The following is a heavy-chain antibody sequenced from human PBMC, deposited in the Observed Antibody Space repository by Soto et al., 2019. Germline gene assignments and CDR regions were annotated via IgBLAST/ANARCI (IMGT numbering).Heavy chain of an antibody. CDR3: VRDGTKTLRDWFDP. Sequence: SETLSLTCTVSGASISGYYWSWIRKSAGKGLEWIGRIYATGTTDYNPSLKSRVMMSADTSKKQFSLRLRSVTAADTAVYYCVRDGTKTLRDWFDPWGQGISVTVSS. J-gene: IGHJ5*02. CDR1: GASISGYY. CDR2: IYATGTT. D-gene: IGHD1-1*01. V-gene: IGHV4-4*07.